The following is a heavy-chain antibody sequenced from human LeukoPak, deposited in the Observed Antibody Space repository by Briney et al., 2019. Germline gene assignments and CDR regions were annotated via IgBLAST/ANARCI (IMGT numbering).Heavy chain of an antibody. CDR3: ARVEGHYDLLSGYQGKYYFDY. J-gene: IGHJ4*02. CDR2: IIPIFGTA. V-gene: IGHV1-69*13. Sequence: GASVKVSCKASGGTFSSYAISWVRQAPGQGLEWMGGIIPIFGTANYAQKFQGRVTITADESTSTAYMELSSLRSEDTAVYYCARVEGHYDLLSGYQGKYYFDYWGQGTLVTVSS. CDR1: GGTFSSYA. D-gene: IGHD3-9*01.